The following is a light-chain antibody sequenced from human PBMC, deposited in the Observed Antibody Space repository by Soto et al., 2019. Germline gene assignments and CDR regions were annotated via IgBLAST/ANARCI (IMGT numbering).Light chain of an antibody. J-gene: IGLJ2*01. Sequence: QSVLTQPPSVSAAPGQKVTISCSGXXXNIENNYVSWYQQLPGTAPKLLIYDSDKRPSGIPDRFSGSKSGTSATLGITGLQTGDEAHYYCGAWDSSLNVVLFGGGTKLTVL. V-gene: IGLV1-51*01. CDR1: XXNIENNY. CDR3: GAWDSSLNVVL. CDR2: DSD.